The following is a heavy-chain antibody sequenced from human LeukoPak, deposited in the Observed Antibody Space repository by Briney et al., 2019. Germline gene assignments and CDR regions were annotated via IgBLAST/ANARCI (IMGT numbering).Heavy chain of an antibody. D-gene: IGHD5-12*01. J-gene: IGHJ4*02. V-gene: IGHV3-30*18. CDR3: AKDQAWLRFDY. CDR1: GFTFSSYG. Sequence: GRSLRLSCAASGFTFSSYGMHWVRQAPGKGLEWVAVISYDGSNKYYEDSVKGRFTISRDNSKNTLYLQMNSLRAEDTAVYYCAKDQAWLRFDYWGQGTLVTVSS. CDR2: ISYDGSNK.